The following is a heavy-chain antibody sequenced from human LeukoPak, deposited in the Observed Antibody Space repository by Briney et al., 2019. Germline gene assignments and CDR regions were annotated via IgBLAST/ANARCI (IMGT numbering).Heavy chain of an antibody. J-gene: IGHJ5*02. V-gene: IGHV3-30*18. CDR1: GFTFSSYG. CDR3: AKDEGP. Sequence: GGSLRLSCAASGFTFSSYGMHWVRQAPGKGLEWVAVISYDGSNKYYADSVKGRFTISRDSSKNTLYLQMNSLRAEDTAVYYCAKDEGPWGQGTLVTVSS. CDR2: ISYDGSNK.